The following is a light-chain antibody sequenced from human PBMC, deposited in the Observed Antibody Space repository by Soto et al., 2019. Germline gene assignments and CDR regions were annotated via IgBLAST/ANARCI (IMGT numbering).Light chain of an antibody. Sequence: IHLTQSRSVLSASVGDTVTITCRASQALSNYLAWYQQKPGKAPDLLIYSASTLQSGVPSRFSGSGSETEFSPTIRALQPEDFATYYCQQLSRYPLTFGGGTKVDI. CDR3: QQLSRYPLT. CDR1: QALSNY. J-gene: IGKJ4*01. CDR2: SAS. V-gene: IGKV1-9*01.